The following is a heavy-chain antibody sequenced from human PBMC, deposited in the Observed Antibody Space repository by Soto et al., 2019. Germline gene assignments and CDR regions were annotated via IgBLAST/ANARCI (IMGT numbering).Heavy chain of an antibody. CDR2: IYSGGST. Sequence: GGSLRLSCAASGFTVSSNYMSWVRQAPGKGLEWVSVIYSGGSTYYADSVKGRFTISRHNSKNTLYLQMNSLRAEDTAGYYCARAVYPYSSSWHHPWYYMDVWGKGTTVTVSS. D-gene: IGHD6-13*01. V-gene: IGHV3-53*04. J-gene: IGHJ6*03. CDR1: GFTVSSNY. CDR3: ARAVYPYSSSWHHPWYYMDV.